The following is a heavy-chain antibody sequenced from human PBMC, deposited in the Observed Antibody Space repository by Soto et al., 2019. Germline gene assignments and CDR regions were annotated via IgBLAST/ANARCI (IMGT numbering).Heavy chain of an antibody. J-gene: IGHJ6*03. D-gene: IGHD3-10*01. V-gene: IGHV5-51*01. Sequence: PGESLKISCKGSGYSFTSYWIGWVRQMPGKGLEWMGIIYPGDSDTRYSPSFQGQVTISADKSISTAYLQWGSLKASDTAMYYCARHLFNPPDYYYMDVWGKGTTVTVSS. CDR1: GYSFTSYW. CDR3: ARHLFNPPDYYYMDV. CDR2: IYPGDSDT.